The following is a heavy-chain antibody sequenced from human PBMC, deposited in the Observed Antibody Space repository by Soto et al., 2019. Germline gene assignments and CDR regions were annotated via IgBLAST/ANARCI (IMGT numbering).Heavy chain of an antibody. V-gene: IGHV1-3*01. D-gene: IGHD1-1*01. CDR3: ARGTTGTPDGHYYYGMDV. CDR2: INAGNGNT. Sequence: GASVKVSCKTSGYTFTSYAMHWVRQAPGQRLEWMGWINAGNGNTKYSQKFQGRVTITRDTSASTAYMELSSLRSENTAVYYCARGTTGTPDGHYYYGMDVWGQGTTVTVSS. CDR1: GYTFTSYA. J-gene: IGHJ6*02.